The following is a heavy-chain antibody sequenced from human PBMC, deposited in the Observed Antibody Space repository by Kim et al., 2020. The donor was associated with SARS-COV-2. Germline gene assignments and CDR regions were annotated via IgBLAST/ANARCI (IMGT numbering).Heavy chain of an antibody. Sequence: TPSLKSRFTISVDTSKNQFSLKLSSVTAADTAVYYCARHLGAVVHYGMDVWGQGTTVTVSS. J-gene: IGHJ6*02. D-gene: IGHD6-19*01. CDR3: ARHLGAVVHYGMDV. V-gene: IGHV4-39*01.